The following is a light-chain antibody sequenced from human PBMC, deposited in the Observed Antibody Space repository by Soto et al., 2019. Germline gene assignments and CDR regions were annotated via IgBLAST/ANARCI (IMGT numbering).Light chain of an antibody. V-gene: IGLV2-23*03. CDR1: SSDVGSYNL. J-gene: IGLJ2*01. CDR2: EGS. Sequence: QSALTQPAPVSGSPGQSITISCTGTSSDVGSYNLVSWYQQHPGKAPKLMIYEGSQRPSGVSNRFSGSKSGNTASLTISGLQAEDEADYYCCSFAGSNTFLFGGGTKLTVL. CDR3: CSFAGSNTFL.